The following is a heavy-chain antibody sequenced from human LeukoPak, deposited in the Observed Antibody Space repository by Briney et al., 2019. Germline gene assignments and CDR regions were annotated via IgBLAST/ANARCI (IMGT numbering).Heavy chain of an antibody. V-gene: IGHV1-69*06. CDR2: IIPVFGTT. CDR3: ARCSPGDSSNFYAVLQY. Sequence: SVKVSCKASGGTFSSYAVSWVRLTPGQGLEWLGGIIPVFGTTTYAQKFQAKVTMTADKSTNTAYLEISSLTSDDTAVYYCARCSPGDSSNFYAVLQYWGQGTQVTVS. CDR1: GGTFSSYA. D-gene: IGHD3-22*01. J-gene: IGHJ4*02.